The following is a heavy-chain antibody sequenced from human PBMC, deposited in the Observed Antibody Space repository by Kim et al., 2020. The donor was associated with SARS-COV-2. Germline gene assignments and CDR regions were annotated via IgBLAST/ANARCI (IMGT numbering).Heavy chain of an antibody. Sequence: GGSLRLSCAASGFTFDDYSMHWVRQAPGKGLEWVSLISWDGGSTYYADSVKGRFTTSRDNSKNSLYLQMNSLRAEDTALYYGAKVNGDYTSLDYCGDGIL. J-gene: IGHJ4*01. CDR1: GFTFDDYS. CDR2: ISWDGGST. CDR3: AKVNGDYTSLDY. V-gene: IGHV3-43D*03. D-gene: IGHD4-17*01.